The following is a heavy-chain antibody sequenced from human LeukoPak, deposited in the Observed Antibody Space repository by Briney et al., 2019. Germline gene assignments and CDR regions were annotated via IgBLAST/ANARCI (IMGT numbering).Heavy chain of an antibody. J-gene: IGHJ4*02. Sequence: PGGSLRLSCAVSGFTFSDYAMTWVRQAPGKGLEWVAGISRSAGTTHYADSVKGRFTISRDNSKNTLYMQMDTLRVEDTAVYYCARDHKMATVTDYWGQGILVTVSS. D-gene: IGHD5-24*01. CDR2: ISRSAGTT. V-gene: IGHV3-23*01. CDR3: ARDHKMATVTDY. CDR1: GFTFSDYA.